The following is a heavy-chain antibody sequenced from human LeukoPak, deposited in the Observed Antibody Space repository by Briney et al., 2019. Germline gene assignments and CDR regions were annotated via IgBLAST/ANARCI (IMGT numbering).Heavy chain of an antibody. CDR1: GGSISSGNW. CDR3: ARQQSDTSLFDP. D-gene: IGHD3-22*01. V-gene: IGHV4-4*02. Sequence: PSENLSLTCAVSGGSISSGNWWNWVRQSPGKGLEWIGEIYHSGSTKYNPSLKSRVTISVQKSKNQFSLNLISVTAADTGVYFCARQQSDTSLFDPWGQGTLVTVSS. CDR2: IYHSGST. J-gene: IGHJ5*02.